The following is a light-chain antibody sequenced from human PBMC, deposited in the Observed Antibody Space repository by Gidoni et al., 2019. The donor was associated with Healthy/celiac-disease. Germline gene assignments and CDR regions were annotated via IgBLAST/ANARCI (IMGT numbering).Light chain of an antibody. CDR1: QSISSW. CDR3: GQYNNYPGT. V-gene: IGKV1-5*03. Sequence: DIQMTQSPSTLSASVGDRVTITCRASQSISSWMAWYQQKPGKAPKLLINKASSLESGVPSRFSGSGCGTEFALTISSLQTSVFATYYCGQYNNYPGTFGPGTKVDI. J-gene: IGKJ3*01. CDR2: KAS.